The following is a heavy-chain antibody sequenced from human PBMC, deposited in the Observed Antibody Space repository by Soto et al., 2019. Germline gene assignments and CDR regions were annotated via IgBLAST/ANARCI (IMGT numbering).Heavy chain of an antibody. J-gene: IGHJ6*02. Sequence: QVQLVQSGAEVKKPGSSVKVSCKASGGTFSSYAISWVRQAPGQGLEWMGVIIPIFGTANYAQKFQGRVTITADESTSTADMELSSLRSEYTAVYYCARQAIVVVPAAIGGNYYYYGMDVWGQGTTVTVS. V-gene: IGHV1-69*01. CDR1: GGTFSSYA. CDR2: IIPIFGTA. CDR3: ARQAIVVVPAAIGGNYYYYGMDV. D-gene: IGHD2-2*01.